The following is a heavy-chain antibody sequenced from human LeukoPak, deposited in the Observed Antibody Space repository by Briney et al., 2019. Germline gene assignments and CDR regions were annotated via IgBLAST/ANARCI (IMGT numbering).Heavy chain of an antibody. V-gene: IGHV3-21*01. CDR3: ARLVRYSSPAGVVFIDY. CDR2: ISSSSSYI. J-gene: IGHJ4*02. D-gene: IGHD6-19*01. Sequence: GGSLRLSCAASGFTFSSYSMNWVRQAPGKGLEWVSSISSSSSYIYYADSVKGRFTISRDNAKNSLYLQMNSLRAEDTAVYHCARLVRYSSPAGVVFIDYWGQGTLVTVSS. CDR1: GFTFSSYS.